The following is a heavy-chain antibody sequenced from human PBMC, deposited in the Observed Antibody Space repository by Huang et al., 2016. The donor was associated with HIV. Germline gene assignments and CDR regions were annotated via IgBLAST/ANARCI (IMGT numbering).Heavy chain of an antibody. J-gene: IGHJ1*01. Sequence: QVQLVQSGAEVKKPGSSVRVSCKASGGAFTRYSFSWVRQAPGQGLEWMGGCIPIFGTTNDAQMFQGRVTITADEYATTAYMDLSSLTFDDTAVYYCARTSNWKAEYFRYWGQGTLVTVSS. V-gene: IGHV1-69*13. CDR1: GGAFTRYS. D-gene: IGHD1-20*01. CDR2: CIPIFGTT. CDR3: ARTSNWKAEYFRY.